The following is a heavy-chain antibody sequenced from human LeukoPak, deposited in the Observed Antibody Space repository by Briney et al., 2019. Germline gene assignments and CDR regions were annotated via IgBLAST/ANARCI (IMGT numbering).Heavy chain of an antibody. CDR3: AKDAAPSRDFWSPYYFDY. CDR1: GFTFSSYG. Sequence: HPGGSLRLSCAASGFTFSSYGMHWVRQAPGKGLEWVALIWNDGSNKYYADSVKGRFTISRDNSKNTLYLQMNSLRAEDTAVYYCAKDAAPSRDFWSPYYFDYWGQRTLVTASS. D-gene: IGHD3-3*01. CDR2: IWNDGSNK. V-gene: IGHV3-33*06. J-gene: IGHJ4*02.